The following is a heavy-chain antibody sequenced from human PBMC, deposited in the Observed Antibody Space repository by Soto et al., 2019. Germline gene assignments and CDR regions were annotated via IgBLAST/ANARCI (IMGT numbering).Heavy chain of an antibody. D-gene: IGHD2-15*01. V-gene: IGHV3-11*06. CDR1: GFTIGDSY. Sequence: PGGSLRLSCAGSGFTIGDSYMSWIRQAPGKGLEWLSYISPGSRYAAYADSVKGRFTIYRDNARRSLFLQMTSLTAEDTAMYYCVRGGGGGLFDPWGQGTMVTVSS. CDR3: VRGGGGGLFDP. CDR2: ISPGSRYA. J-gene: IGHJ5*02.